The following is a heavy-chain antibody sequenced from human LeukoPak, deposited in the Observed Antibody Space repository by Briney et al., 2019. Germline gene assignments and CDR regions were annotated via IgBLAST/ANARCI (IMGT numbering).Heavy chain of an antibody. Sequence: SETLSLTCAVYGGSFRGYYWSWIRQPPGKGLEWIGEINHSGSTNYNPSLKSRVTISVDTSKNQFSLKLSSVTAADTAVYYCARGGRDGYNWGQGTLVTVSS. V-gene: IGHV4-34*01. J-gene: IGHJ4*02. D-gene: IGHD5-24*01. CDR1: GGSFRGYY. CDR2: INHSGST. CDR3: ARGGRDGYN.